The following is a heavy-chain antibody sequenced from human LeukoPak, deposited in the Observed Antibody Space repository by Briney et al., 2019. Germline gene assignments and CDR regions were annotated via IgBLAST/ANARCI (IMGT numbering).Heavy chain of an antibody. CDR2: IYHSGST. CDR3: ARDPGRDGYNYVYYFDY. J-gene: IGHJ4*02. V-gene: IGHV4-38-2*02. CDR1: GSSISSGYY. Sequence: KPSETLSLTCTVSGSSISSGYYWGWIRQPPGKGLEWIGSIYHSGSTYYNPSLKSRVTISVDTSKNQFSLKLSSVTAADTAVYYCARDPGRDGYNYVYYFDYWGQGTLVTVSS. D-gene: IGHD5-24*01.